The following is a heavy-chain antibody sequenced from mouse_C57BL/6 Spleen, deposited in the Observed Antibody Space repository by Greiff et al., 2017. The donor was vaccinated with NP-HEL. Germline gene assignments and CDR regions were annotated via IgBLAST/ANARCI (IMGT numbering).Heavy chain of an antibody. CDR2: IDPSDSYP. CDR1: GYTFTSYW. V-gene: IGHV1-69*01. D-gene: IGHD3-2*02. Sequence: QVQLQQPGAELVMPGASVKLSCKASGYTFTSYWMHWVTQRPGQGLEWIGEIDPSDSYPTYNQKFKGKSTFTVDKSSSPAYMQLSSLTSEDSAVYYCARTDSSGYLAWFAYWGQRTLVTVSA. CDR3: ARTDSSGYLAWFAY. J-gene: IGHJ3*01.